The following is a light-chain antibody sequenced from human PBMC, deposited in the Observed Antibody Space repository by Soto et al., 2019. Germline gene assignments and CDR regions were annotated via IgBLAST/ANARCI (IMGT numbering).Light chain of an antibody. Sequence: EIVLTQSPGTLSLSPGERATLSCRASQSISSTYLAWYRQKPGQAPRLLIYAASSRATGIPDRFSGSGSGTDFTLTISRLEPEDFAVYYCQQYYASSWTLGQGPKVDI. J-gene: IGKJ1*01. V-gene: IGKV3-20*01. CDR2: AAS. CDR3: QQYYASSWT. CDR1: QSISSTY.